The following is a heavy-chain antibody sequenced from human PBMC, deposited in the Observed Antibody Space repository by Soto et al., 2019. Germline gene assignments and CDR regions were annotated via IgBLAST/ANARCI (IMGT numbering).Heavy chain of an antibody. J-gene: IGHJ5*02. CDR3: ARDKGYYDIHYQPGNWFDP. Sequence: SETLSLTCTVSGGSISSSSYYWGWIRQPPGKGLEWIGSIYYSGSTYYNPSLKSRVTISVDTSKNQFSLKLSSVTAADTAVYYCARDKGYYDIHYQPGNWFDPWGQGTLVTVSS. CDR2: IYYSGST. CDR1: GGSISSSSYY. D-gene: IGHD3-9*01. V-gene: IGHV4-39*02.